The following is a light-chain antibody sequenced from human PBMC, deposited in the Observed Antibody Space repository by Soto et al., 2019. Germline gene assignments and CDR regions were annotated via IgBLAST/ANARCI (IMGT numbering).Light chain of an antibody. V-gene: IGKV4-1*01. CDR1: QGILDSSDNENH. CDR2: GAS. Sequence: DIVMTQSPDSLAVSLGERATINCKSSQGILDSSDNENHLAWYQQRPGRPPKLVIYGASTRESGVPDRFSGSGSGTDFSLTITSLQAEDVAVYYCQQYYTIPFSFVPGTTVDV. J-gene: IGKJ3*01. CDR3: QQYYTIPFS.